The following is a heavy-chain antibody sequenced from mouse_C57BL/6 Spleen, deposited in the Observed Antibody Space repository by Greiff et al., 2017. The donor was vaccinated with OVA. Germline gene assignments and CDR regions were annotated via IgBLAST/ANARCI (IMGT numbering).Heavy chain of an antibody. CDR2: IYPRNGDT. V-gene: IGHV1-12*01. CDR3: ARSYYDYDGAFAY. D-gene: IGHD2-4*01. Sequence: LQQSGAELVRPGASVKMSCKASGYTFTSYNMHWVKQTPRQGLEWIGAIYPRNGDTSYNQKFKGKATLTVDKSSSTAYMQLSSLTAEDSAVYFCARSYYDYDGAFAYWGQGTLVTVSA. CDR1: GYTFTSYN. J-gene: IGHJ3*01.